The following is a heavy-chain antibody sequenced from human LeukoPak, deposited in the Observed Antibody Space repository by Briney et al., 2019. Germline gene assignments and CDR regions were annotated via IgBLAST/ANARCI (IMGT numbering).Heavy chain of an antibody. CDR2: ILYDGSNK. CDR3: ARGRYYYGSWYMDV. CDR1: GFTFRSYT. V-gene: IGHV3-30-3*01. D-gene: IGHD3-10*01. Sequence: GGSLRLSCAASGFTFRSYTMRWGCQAPGKGLEWGSVILYDGSNKYYADSVKSRFTISRDNAKNSLYLQMNSLRAEDTAVYYCARGRYYYGSWYMDVWGQGTTVTVSS. J-gene: IGHJ6*02.